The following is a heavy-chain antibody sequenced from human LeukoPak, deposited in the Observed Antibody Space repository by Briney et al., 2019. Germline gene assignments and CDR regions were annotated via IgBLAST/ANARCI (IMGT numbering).Heavy chain of an antibody. V-gene: IGHV4-4*09. CDR1: GGSTSSYY. Sequence: SETLSLTCTVSGGSTSSYYWSWIRQPPGKGLEWIGYIYTSGSTNYNPSLKSRVTISVDTSKNQFSLKLSSVTAADTAVYYCARQGAVYDFWSGYYVNWFDPWGQGTLVTVSS. J-gene: IGHJ5*02. CDR2: IYTSGST. D-gene: IGHD3-3*01. CDR3: ARQGAVYDFWSGYYVNWFDP.